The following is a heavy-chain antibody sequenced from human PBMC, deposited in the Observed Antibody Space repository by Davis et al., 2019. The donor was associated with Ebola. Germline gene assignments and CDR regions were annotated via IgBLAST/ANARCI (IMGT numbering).Heavy chain of an antibody. V-gene: IGHV1-18*01. Sequence: ASVKVSCKASGYTFTSYGISWVRQAPGQGLEWMGWISAYNGNTNYAQKLQGRVTMTTDTSTSTAYMELRSLRADDTAVYYCARDYYDSSGYWYFDLWGRGTLVTVSS. CDR3: ARDYYDSSGYWYFDL. CDR2: ISAYNGNT. CDR1: GYTFTSYG. D-gene: IGHD3-22*01. J-gene: IGHJ2*01.